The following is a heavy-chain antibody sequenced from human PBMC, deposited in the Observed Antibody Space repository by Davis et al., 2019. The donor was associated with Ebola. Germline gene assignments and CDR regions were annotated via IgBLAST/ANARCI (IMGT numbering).Heavy chain of an antibody. CDR3: ARDTPLLWFGELYSYGMDV. J-gene: IGHJ6*02. CDR1: GGTFSSYT. Sequence: AASVKVSCKASGGTFSSYTISWVRQAPGQGLEWMGRIIPILGIANYAQKFQGRVTITADKSTSTAYMELSSLRSEDTAVYYCARDTPLLWFGELYSYGMDVWGQGTTVTASS. V-gene: IGHV1-69*04. CDR2: IIPILGIA. D-gene: IGHD3-10*01.